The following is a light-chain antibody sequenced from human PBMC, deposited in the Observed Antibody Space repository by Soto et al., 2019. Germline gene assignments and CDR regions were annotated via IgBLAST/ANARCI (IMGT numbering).Light chain of an antibody. CDR2: GAS. CDR1: QSVSSSY. J-gene: IGKJ5*01. Sequence: EIVWTQSPGTLSLSPGESATLSCRARQSVSSSYLAWYQQKPGQAPRLLIYGASSRATGIPDRFSGSGSGTYFTLTISRLEPEDFAVYYCQQYGSSPPITFGQGTRLEIK. CDR3: QQYGSSPPIT. V-gene: IGKV3-20*01.